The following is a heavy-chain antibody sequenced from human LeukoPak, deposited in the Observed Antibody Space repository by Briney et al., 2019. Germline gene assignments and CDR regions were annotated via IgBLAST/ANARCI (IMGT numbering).Heavy chain of an antibody. CDR3: ARDRRIVVVTTGAFDI. V-gene: IGHV3-20*04. D-gene: IGHD3-22*01. CDR1: GFTFDDYG. CDR2: INWNGGST. Sequence: GGSLRHSCAASGFTFDDYGMSWVRQAPGKGLEWVSGINWNGGSTGYADSVKGRFTISRDHAKNSLYLQMNSLRAEDTALYYCARDRRIVVVTTGAFDIWGQGTMVTVSS. J-gene: IGHJ3*02.